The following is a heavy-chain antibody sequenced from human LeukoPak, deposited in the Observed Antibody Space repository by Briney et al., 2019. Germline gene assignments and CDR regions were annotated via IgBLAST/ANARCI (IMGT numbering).Heavy chain of an antibody. J-gene: IGHJ4*02. D-gene: IGHD6-6*01. CDR3: ARGRWQLVRGFDY. V-gene: IGHV1-69*13. CDR2: IIPIFGTA. Sequence: VASVKVSCKASGGTFSSYAISWVRQAPGQGLAWMGGIIPIFGTANYAQKFQGRVTITADESTSTAYMELSSLRSEDTAVYYCARGRWQLVRGFDYWGQGTLVTVSS. CDR1: GGTFSSYA.